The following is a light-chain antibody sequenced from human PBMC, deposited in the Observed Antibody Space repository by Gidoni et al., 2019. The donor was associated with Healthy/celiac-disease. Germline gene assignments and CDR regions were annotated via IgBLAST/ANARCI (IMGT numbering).Light chain of an antibody. J-gene: IGLJ2*01. CDR3: QAWDSSIVV. V-gene: IGLV3-1*01. CDR2: QDS. CDR1: KSGDKY. Sequence: SYELTQPPSVSVSPGQTASITCSGDKSGDKYACWYQQKPGQSPVLVIYQDSNRPSGITERFSGSNSGNTATLTISGTQAMDEADYYCQAWDSSIVVFGGGTKLTVL.